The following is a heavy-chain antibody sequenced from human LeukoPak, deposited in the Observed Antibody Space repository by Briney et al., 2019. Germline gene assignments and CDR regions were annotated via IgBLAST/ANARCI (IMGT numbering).Heavy chain of an antibody. V-gene: IGHV3-23*01. D-gene: IGHD6-19*01. J-gene: IGHJ4*02. CDR3: ATYSSGYLYFDY. CDR1: GFTVSSNY. CDR2: ISGSGGST. Sequence: GGSLRLSCAASGFTVSSNYMSWVRQAPGKGLEWVSAISGSGGSTYYADSVKGRFTISRDNSKNTLYLQMNSLRAEGTAVYYCATYSSGYLYFDYWGQGTLVTVSS.